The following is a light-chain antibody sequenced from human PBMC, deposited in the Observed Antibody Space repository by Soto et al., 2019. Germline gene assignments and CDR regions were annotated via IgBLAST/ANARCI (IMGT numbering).Light chain of an antibody. J-gene: IGKJ4*01. CDR3: QQLNSYTLT. V-gene: IGKV1-9*01. CDR2: AAS. CDR1: QGISSY. Sequence: IQLTQFPSSLSASVGDRVTITCRASQGISSYLAWYQQKPGKAPKLLIYAASTLQSGVPSRFSGSGSGTDFTLTISSLQPEDFATYYCQQLNSYTLTFGGGTKVDIK.